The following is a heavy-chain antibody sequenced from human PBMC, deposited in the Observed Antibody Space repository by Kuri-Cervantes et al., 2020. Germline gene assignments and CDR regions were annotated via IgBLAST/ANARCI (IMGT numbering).Heavy chain of an antibody. J-gene: IGHJ6*03. CDR2: ISSSSSYI. Sequence: ETLSLTCAASGFTFSSYSMNWVRQAPGKGLEWVSSISSSSSYIYYADSVKGRFTISRHNSKNTLYLQMNSLRAEDTAVYYCGRAVGGQLPEYYYYYMDVWGKGTTVTVSS. V-gene: IGHV3-21*04. D-gene: IGHD5-24*01. CDR3: GRAVGGQLPEYYYYYMDV. CDR1: GFTFSSYS.